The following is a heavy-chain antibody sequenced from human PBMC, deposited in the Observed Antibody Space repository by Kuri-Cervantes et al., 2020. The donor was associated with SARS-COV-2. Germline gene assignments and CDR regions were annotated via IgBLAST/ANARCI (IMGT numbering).Heavy chain of an antibody. CDR1: GGTFSSYA. J-gene: IGHJ5*02. CDR3: ATGPPETVRWFDP. Sequence: SVKVSCNASGGTFSSYAISWVRQAPGQGLEWMGGIIPIFGTANYAQKFQGRVTMTEDTSTDTAYMELSSLRSEDTAVYYCATGPPETVRWFDPWGQGTLVTVSS. V-gene: IGHV1-69*06. D-gene: IGHD1-14*01. CDR2: IIPIFGTA.